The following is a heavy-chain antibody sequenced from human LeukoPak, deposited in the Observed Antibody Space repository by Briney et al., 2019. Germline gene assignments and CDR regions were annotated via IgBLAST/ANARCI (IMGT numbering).Heavy chain of an antibody. CDR2: IYYSGST. CDR1: GGSISSYY. Sequence: SETLSLTCTVSGGSISSYYWSWIRQPPGKGVEWIGYIYYSGSTNYNPSLKSRVTISVDTSKNQFSLKLSSVTAADTAVYYCARLVWKRMNWFDPWGQGTLVTVSS. J-gene: IGHJ5*02. CDR3: ARLVWKRMNWFDP. D-gene: IGHD6-13*01. V-gene: IGHV4-59*01.